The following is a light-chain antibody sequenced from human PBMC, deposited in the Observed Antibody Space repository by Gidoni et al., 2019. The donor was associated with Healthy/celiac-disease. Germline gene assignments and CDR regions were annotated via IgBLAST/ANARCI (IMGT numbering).Light chain of an antibody. CDR3: QQSYSTPRT. V-gene: IGKV1-39*01. CDR2: AAS. CDR1: PSISSY. J-gene: IGKJ1*01. Sequence: DIQMTQSPSSLSASVGDRVTIPCRASPSISSYLNWYQQKPRKAPKLLIYAASSLQSGVPSRFSGSGSGTDFTLTISSLQPEDFATYYCQQSYSTPRTFGQGTKVEIK.